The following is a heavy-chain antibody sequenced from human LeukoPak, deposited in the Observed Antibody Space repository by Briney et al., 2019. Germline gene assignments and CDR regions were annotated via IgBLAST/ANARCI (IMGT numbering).Heavy chain of an antibody. Sequence: SGGSLRLSCAASGFTFSRYWMSWVRQAPGKGLEWVANIKQDGSEKYYVDSVKGRFTISRDNAKNSLYLQMNSLRAEVTAVYYCASGGPHYYDTSGYYGIDYWGQGSLVTVSS. CDR1: GFTFSRYW. D-gene: IGHD3-22*01. J-gene: IGHJ4*02. V-gene: IGHV3-7*02. CDR2: IKQDGSEK. CDR3: ASGGPHYYDTSGYYGIDY.